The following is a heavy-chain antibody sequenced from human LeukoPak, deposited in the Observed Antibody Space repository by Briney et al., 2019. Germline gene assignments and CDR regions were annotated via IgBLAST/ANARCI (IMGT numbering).Heavy chain of an antibody. CDR2: ISGSGGST. CDR1: GFIINKFW. CDR3: AKGGGSGSYRNWFDS. D-gene: IGHD3-10*01. J-gene: IGHJ5*01. V-gene: IGHV3-23*01. Sequence: GGSLRLSCEASGFIINKFWMTWVRQAPGKGLEWVSAISGSGGSTYYADSVKGRFTISRDNSKNTLYLQMNSLRAEDTAVYSCAKGGGSGSYRNWFDSWGQGTLVTVSS.